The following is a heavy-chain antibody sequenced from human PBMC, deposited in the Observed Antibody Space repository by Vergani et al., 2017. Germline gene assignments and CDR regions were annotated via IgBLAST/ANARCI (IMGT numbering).Heavy chain of an antibody. CDR2: INSDGSST. V-gene: IGHV3-74*01. D-gene: IGHD3-10*01. CDR3: ARGPYGSGSYLYYYYGMDV. J-gene: IGHJ6*02. Sequence: EVQLVESGGGLVQPGGSLRLSCAASGFTFSSYWMHWVRQAPGKGLVWVSRINSDGSSTSYADSVKGRFTISRDNAKNTLYLQMNSLRAEDTAVYYCARGPYGSGSYLYYYYGMDVWGQGTTVTVSS. CDR1: GFTFSSYW.